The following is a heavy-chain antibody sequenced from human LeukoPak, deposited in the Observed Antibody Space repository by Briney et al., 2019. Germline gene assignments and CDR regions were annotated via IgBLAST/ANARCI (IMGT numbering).Heavy chain of an antibody. CDR2: INGGGGST. CDR1: GFTFDDYW. J-gene: IGHJ4*02. D-gene: IGHD3-22*01. CDR3: ARDRYYYDSSGYLFDY. V-gene: IGHV3-23*01. Sequence: PGGSLRLSCGASGFTFDDYWMSWVRQAPGKGLEWVSAINGGGGSTYYADSVKGRFTVSRDNSKNTLYLQMNSLRAEDTAVYYCARDRYYYDSSGYLFDYWGQGTLVTVSS.